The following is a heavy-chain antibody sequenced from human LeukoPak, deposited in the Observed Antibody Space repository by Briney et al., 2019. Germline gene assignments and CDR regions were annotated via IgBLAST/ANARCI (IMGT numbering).Heavy chain of an antibody. CDR2: TYYSGSN. J-gene: IGHJ5*02. V-gene: IGHV4-59*01. CDR3: ARRGGQYRGYDPNWFDP. Sequence: SETLSLTCTVYGGSISSYYWGWIRQPPGKGLEWIGYTYYSGSNNYNPSLRSRVTISVDTSKNQFSLKLSSVTAADTRVYYCARRGGQYRGYDPNWFDPGGQGTLVTVSS. CDR1: GGSISSYY. D-gene: IGHD5-12*01.